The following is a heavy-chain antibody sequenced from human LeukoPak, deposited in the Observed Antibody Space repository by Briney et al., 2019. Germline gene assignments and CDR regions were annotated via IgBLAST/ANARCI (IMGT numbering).Heavy chain of an antibody. V-gene: IGHV3-21*01. Sequence: PGGSLRLSCAASGFSFSSYSMNWVRQAPGRGLEWVSSITSSSTYIYYADSVRGRFTSSRDNAKNSLSLEMKSLRAEDTAVYYCARRNLFDYWGQGTPVTVSS. CDR3: ARRNLFDY. J-gene: IGHJ4*02. CDR2: ITSSSTYI. CDR1: GFSFSSYS. D-gene: IGHD1-14*01.